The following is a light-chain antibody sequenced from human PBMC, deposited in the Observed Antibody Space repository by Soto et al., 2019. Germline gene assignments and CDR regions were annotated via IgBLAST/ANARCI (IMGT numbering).Light chain of an antibody. Sequence: EVVLTQSPGTLSLSPGEGATLSCRASQSVRGSSFAWYQQKPGQAPRLLIYSVSSRATGIPDRFSGSGSGKDFTLTISRLEPEDFAVYYCQQYGALPVTFGPGTTVDIK. CDR1: QSVRGSS. J-gene: IGKJ3*01. CDR2: SVS. V-gene: IGKV3-20*01. CDR3: QQYGALPVT.